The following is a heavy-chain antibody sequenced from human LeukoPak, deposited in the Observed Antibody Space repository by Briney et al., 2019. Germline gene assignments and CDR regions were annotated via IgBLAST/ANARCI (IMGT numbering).Heavy chain of an antibody. V-gene: IGHV4-61*02. D-gene: IGHD6-6*01. CDR1: GASISSGSYY. CDR3: GSSLPRKVGIDY. CDR2: IFASGST. J-gene: IGHJ4*02. Sequence: SQTLSPTCTVSGASISSGSYYWNWIRQPAGKGLEWIGRIFASGSTYYNPSLKSRVTISVDTSKNQFSLKLSSVTAADTAVYYCGSSLPRKVGIDYWGQGTLVTVSS.